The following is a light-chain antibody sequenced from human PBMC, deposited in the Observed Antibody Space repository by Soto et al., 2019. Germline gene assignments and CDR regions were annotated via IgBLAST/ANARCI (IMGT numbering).Light chain of an antibody. J-gene: IGKJ2*01. V-gene: IGKV3-11*01. CDR1: QSVSSS. CDR2: DAS. Sequence: EIVLTQSPATMSLSPGERATLSCRASQSVSSSLAWYQQNPGQAPRLLIYDASNRATGIPARFSGSGSGTDFTLTISSLEPEDFAVDYCQQRSNLPRTCGQGTKLEIK. CDR3: QQRSNLPRT.